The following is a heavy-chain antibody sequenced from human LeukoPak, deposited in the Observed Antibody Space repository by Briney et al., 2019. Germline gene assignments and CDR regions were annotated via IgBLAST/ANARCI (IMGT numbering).Heavy chain of an antibody. V-gene: IGHV4-39*01. D-gene: IGHD6-13*01. CDR3: ASGYSTTLDF. CDR1: GGSISNGNYY. CDR2: IHYSGNA. Sequence: SETLSLTCTVSGGSISNGNYYWAWIRQPPGKGLESIGKIHYSGNAYYNPSLKSRVTISVDASRNQVSLKLNSVTAGDTAVYYCASGYSTTLDFWGQRTLVTLSS. J-gene: IGHJ4*02.